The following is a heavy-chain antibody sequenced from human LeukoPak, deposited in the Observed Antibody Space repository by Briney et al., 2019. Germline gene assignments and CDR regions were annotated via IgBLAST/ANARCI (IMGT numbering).Heavy chain of an antibody. V-gene: IGHV3-23*01. CDR2: ISGRGGST. CDR1: GFTFSNYG. J-gene: IGHJ3*02. CDR3: LGGPIDT. Sequence: GGSLRLSCAASGFTFSNYGMSWVRQAPGKGLDWVSTISGRGGSTYYADSVKGRFTISRDNSKNTLYLQINSLRAEDTAVYYCLGGPIDTWGQGTMVTVSS.